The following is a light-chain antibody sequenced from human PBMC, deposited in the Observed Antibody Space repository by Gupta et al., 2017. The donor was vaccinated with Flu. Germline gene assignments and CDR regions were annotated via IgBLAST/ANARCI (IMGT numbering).Light chain of an antibody. J-gene: IGKJ2*01. V-gene: IGKV1-9*01. CDR3: QQPNSYPYT. CDR1: QGISSY. CDR2: GTS. Sequence: DIHLTQSPSFLSASVADRVTITCLASQGISSYLAWYQQKPGKAPKLLIYGTSTLESGVPSRFSGSGSGTEFTLTISSLQPEDFASYYCQQPNSYPYTFGQGTKLEMK.